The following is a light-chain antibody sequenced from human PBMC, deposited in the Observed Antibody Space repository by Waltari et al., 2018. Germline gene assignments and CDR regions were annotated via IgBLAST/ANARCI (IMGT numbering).Light chain of an antibody. CDR2: EVN. V-gene: IGLV2-8*01. CDR1: SSDIGTYNY. CDR3: SSYAGVKHWL. J-gene: IGLJ3*02. Sequence: QSALTQPPSASGSPGPSVAISCPGTSSDIGTYNYVSWYQQHPGKGPKLMIYEVNQRPSGVPDRFSASKSGNTASLTVSGLQAEDEADYYCSSYAGVKHWLFGGGTKLTVL.